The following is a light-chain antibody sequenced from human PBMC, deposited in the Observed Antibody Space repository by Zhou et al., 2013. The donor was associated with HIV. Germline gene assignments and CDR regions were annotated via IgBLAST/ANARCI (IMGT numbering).Light chain of an antibody. CDR3: QQANRFPQT. V-gene: IGKV1-8*01. Sequence: AIRMTQSPSSLSASTGDRVTITCRASQDVSGYVAWYQQKPGKAPKLLISAASTLEPGVPSRFSGSGSGTDFSLTLNCLQSEDFATYYCQQANRFPQTFGQGTKVEIK. CDR2: AAS. CDR1: QDVSGY. J-gene: IGKJ2*01.